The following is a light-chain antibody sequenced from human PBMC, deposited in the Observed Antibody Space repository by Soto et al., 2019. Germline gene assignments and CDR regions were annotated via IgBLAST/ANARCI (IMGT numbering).Light chain of an antibody. CDR2: EVS. CDR1: SSDVGAYNY. V-gene: IGLV2-8*01. CDR3: ISYAGSNIFV. Sequence: QSALTQPPSASGSPGQSVTISCTGTSSDVGAYNYVSWYQQHPGKVPKLMIYEVSKRPSGVPDRFSGSKSGNTASLTVSGLQAEDEADYYCISYAGSNIFVFGTGTKVTVL. J-gene: IGLJ1*01.